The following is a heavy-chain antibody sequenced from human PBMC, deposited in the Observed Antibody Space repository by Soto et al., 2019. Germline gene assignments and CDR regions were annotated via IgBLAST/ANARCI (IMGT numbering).Heavy chain of an antibody. CDR1: GYTFTSYD. V-gene: IGHV1-8*01. Sequence: ASVKVSCKASGYTFTSYDINWVRQATGQGLEWMGWMNPNSGNTGYAQKFQGRVTMTRNTSISTAYMELSSLRSEDTAVYYCARGFYTDYYYYYMDVWGKGTTVTVSS. D-gene: IGHD4-4*01. CDR2: MNPNSGNT. J-gene: IGHJ6*03. CDR3: ARGFYTDYYYYYMDV.